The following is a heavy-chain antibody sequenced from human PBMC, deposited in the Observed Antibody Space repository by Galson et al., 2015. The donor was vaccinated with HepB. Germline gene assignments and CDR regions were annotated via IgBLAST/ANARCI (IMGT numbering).Heavy chain of an antibody. CDR3: ANLGYCGTDDCHSVY. V-gene: IGHV1-46*01. D-gene: IGHD2-2*01. Sequence: SVKVSCKASGYTLTNYHFHWVRQAPGQGPEWMGKIFAGGGSTRYAERFQGRVTLTRDSSTSTIYMEVSSLRSDDTAVYYCANLGYCGTDDCHSVYWSQGTLVTVSS. CDR2: IFAGGGST. J-gene: IGHJ4*01. CDR1: GYTLTNYH.